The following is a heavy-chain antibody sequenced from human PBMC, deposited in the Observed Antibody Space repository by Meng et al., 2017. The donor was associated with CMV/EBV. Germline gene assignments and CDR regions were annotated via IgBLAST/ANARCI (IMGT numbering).Heavy chain of an antibody. J-gene: IGHJ6*02. V-gene: IGHV1-69*10. D-gene: IGHD5-24*01. Sequence: SVQVSCKASSGTFISYAISWVRQAPGQGLEWMGGIIPSLGIANYSQKFQGRVTITADKSTSTAYMERISLRSEDTAVEYCARDGGRDGYNCDYYYYGMDVWGQGTTVTVSS. CDR1: SGTFISYA. CDR2: IIPSLGIA. CDR3: ARDGGRDGYNCDYYYYGMDV.